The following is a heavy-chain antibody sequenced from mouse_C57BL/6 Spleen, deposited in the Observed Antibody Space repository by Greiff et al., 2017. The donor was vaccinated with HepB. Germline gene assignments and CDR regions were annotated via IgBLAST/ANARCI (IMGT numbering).Heavy chain of an antibody. V-gene: IGHV1-50*01. D-gene: IGHD2-4*01. CDR3: ARKDYDYSWFAY. CDR2: IDPSDSYT. CDR1: GYTFTSYW. Sequence: QVQLQQPGAELAKPGASVKLSCKASGYTFTSYWMQWVKQRPGQGLEWIGEIDPSDSYTNYNQKFKGKATLTVDTSSSTAYMQLSSLTSEDSAVYYCARKDYDYSWFAYWGQGTLVTVSA. J-gene: IGHJ3*01.